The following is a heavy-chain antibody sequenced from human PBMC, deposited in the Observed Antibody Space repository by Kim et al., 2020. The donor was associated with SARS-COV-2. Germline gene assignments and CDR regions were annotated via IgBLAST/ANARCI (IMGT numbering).Heavy chain of an antibody. V-gene: IGHV3-11*06. J-gene: IGHJ5*02. D-gene: IGHD3-10*01. CDR3: ARGGGSGARRFDP. Sequence: GGSLRLSCAASGFTFSDYYMSWIRQAPGKGLEWVSYISSSSSYTKYADSVKGRFTIPRDNAKNSLYLQMNSLRAEDTAVYYCARGGGSGARRFDPWGQGTLVTVSS. CDR1: GFTFSDYY. CDR2: ISSSSSYT.